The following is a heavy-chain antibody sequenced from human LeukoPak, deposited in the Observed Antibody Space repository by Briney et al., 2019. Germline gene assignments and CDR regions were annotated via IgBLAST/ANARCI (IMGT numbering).Heavy chain of an antibody. CDR3: ARVSTWLAYNWFDP. Sequence: SETLSLTCAVYGGSFSGYYWSWIRQPPGKGLEWIGRIYTSGSTNYNPSLKSRVTMSVDTSKNQFSLKLSSVTAADTAVYYCARVSTWLAYNWFDPWGQGTLVTVSS. CDR2: IYTSGST. J-gene: IGHJ5*02. D-gene: IGHD6-19*01. V-gene: IGHV4-59*10. CDR1: GGSFSGYY.